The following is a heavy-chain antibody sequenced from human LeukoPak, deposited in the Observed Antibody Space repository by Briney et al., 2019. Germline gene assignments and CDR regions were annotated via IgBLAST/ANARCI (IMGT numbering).Heavy chain of an antibody. CDR2: ISYDGNDK. J-gene: IGHJ4*02. V-gene: IGHV3-30*03. CDR3: ARVWESYSFDY. Sequence: GGSLRPSCAASGFTFGSYDMHWVRQAPGKGLEWVAFISYDGNDKGYVDSGKGRFTVSRDNSKNTLYLQMNSLRVEDAAVYYCARVWESYSFDYWGQGTLVTVSS. CDR1: GFTFGSYD. D-gene: IGHD1-26*01.